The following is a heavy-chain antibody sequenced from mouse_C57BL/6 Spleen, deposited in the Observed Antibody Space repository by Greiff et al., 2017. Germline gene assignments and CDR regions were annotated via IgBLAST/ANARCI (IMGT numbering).Heavy chain of an antibody. J-gene: IGHJ4*01. D-gene: IGHD1-1*01. V-gene: IGHV2-2*01. CDR2: IWSGGST. CDR3: ARYGSSLCYYAMDC. Sequence: QVQLQQSGPGLVQPSQCLTLTCTASGFSLTSYGVHWVRQSPGKGLEWLGVIWSGGSTDYYAAFISILSISKDNSKSQVFFKMNSLQADDTDIYYCARYGSSLCYYAMDCWGQVTSVTVSS. CDR1: GFSLTSYG.